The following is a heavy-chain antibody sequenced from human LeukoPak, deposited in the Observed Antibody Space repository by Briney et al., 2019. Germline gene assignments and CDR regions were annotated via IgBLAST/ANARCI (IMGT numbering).Heavy chain of an antibody. CDR2: ISTIDGII. V-gene: IGHV3-11*01. CDR3: AKASGGRDV. CDR1: GFTFSDYF. J-gene: IGHJ6*02. Sequence: GGSLRLSCVASGFTFSDYFMTWIRQPPGKPLECVSYISTIDGIIYYADSVKDRFTISRDNAKSSLFLQMNNLRAEDTAVYYCAKASGGRDVGGQGSSVIVS.